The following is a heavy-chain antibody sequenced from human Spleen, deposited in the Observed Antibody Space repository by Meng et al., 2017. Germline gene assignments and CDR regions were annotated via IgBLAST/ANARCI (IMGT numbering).Heavy chain of an antibody. J-gene: IGHJ4*02. CDR1: GFTFSSYS. D-gene: IGHD3-3*01. Sequence: GESLKISCAASGFTFSSYSMNWVRQAPGKGLEWVSSISSSSSYIYYADSVKGRFTISRDSAKNSLYLQMNSLRAEDTAVYYCARAPRDDGYDFWSGYSSRLDYFDYWGQGTLVTVSS. CDR2: ISSSSSYI. CDR3: ARAPRDDGYDFWSGYSSRLDYFDY. V-gene: IGHV3-21*01.